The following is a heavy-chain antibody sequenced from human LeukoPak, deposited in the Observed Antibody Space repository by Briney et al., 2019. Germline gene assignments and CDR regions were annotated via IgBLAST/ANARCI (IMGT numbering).Heavy chain of an antibody. Sequence: GSLRLSCAASGFTFRTYWMSWVRQAPGKGLEWVANIKQDGSETYYVDSVKGRFTISRDNAKNSLYLQMNSLRAEDTAVYYCAKGLACSGASCPLSWFDPWGQGTLVTVSS. D-gene: IGHD2-15*01. V-gene: IGHV3-7*01. CDR1: GFTFRTYW. CDR2: IKQDGSET. J-gene: IGHJ5*02. CDR3: AKGLACSGASCPLSWFDP.